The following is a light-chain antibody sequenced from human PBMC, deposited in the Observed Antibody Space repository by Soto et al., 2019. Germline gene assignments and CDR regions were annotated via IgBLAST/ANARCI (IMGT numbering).Light chain of an antibody. V-gene: IGLV2-11*01. CDR1: SSDVGGYNY. Sequence: QSALTQPRSVSGSPGQSVTISCTGTSSDVGGYNYVSWYQQHPGKAPKLMIYDVSKRPSGVPDRCSGSKSGNTASLTISGLQAEDEADYYCCSYAGSSWVFGGGTKVTVL. J-gene: IGLJ3*02. CDR2: DVS. CDR3: CSYAGSSWV.